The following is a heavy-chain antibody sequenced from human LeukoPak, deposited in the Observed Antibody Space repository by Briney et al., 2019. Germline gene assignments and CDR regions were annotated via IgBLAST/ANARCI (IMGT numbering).Heavy chain of an antibody. D-gene: IGHD2-15*01. CDR2: ISYDGSNK. Sequence: PGGSLRLSCAASGFTFSSYGMHWVRQAPGKGLEWVAVISYDGSNKYYADSVKGRFTISRDSSKNALYLQMNRLRAEDTAVYYCAREGSGGSCYDYWGQGTLVTVSS. CDR3: AREGSGGSCYDY. V-gene: IGHV3-30*03. J-gene: IGHJ4*02. CDR1: GFTFSSYG.